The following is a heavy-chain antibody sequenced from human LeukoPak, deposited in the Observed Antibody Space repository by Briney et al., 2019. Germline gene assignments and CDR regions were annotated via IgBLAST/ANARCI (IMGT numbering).Heavy chain of an antibody. V-gene: IGHV3-21*01. CDR3: ARVIAVAGNYYFDY. J-gene: IGHJ4*02. Sequence: SGGSLRLSCAASGFTFSSYSMNWVRQAPGKGLEWVSSISSSSSYIYYADSVKGRFTISRDNAKNTLYLQMNSLRAEDTAVYYCARVIAVAGNYYFDYWGQGTLVTVSS. CDR1: GFTFSSYS. CDR2: ISSSSSYI. D-gene: IGHD6-19*01.